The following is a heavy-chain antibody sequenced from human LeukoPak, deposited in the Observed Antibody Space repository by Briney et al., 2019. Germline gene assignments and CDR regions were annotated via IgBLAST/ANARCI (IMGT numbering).Heavy chain of an antibody. CDR2: ISGSGGST. Sequence: GGSLRLSCAASGFTFSNYAMTWVRQAPGKGLEWVSTISGSGGSTYYADSAKGRFTISRDNSKNTLYLQMNSLRVEDTAVYYCARHIVGATQHFDSWGQGTLVTVSS. CDR3: ARHIVGATQHFDS. V-gene: IGHV3-23*01. J-gene: IGHJ4*02. D-gene: IGHD1-26*01. CDR1: GFTFSNYA.